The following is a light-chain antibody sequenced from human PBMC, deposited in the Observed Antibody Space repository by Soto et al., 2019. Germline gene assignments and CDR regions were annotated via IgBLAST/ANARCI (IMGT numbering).Light chain of an antibody. V-gene: IGKV3-20*01. J-gene: IGKJ1*01. CDR3: HQFGGSPTWT. Sequence: EIVLTQSPCILSLSPGERATLSCRASQSVSSSYLAWYQQKPGQAPRLLIYGASSRATGTPDRFSGSGSETDFTLTISRLEPDDSAVYYCHQFGGSPTWTFGQGTKVDIK. CDR1: QSVSSSY. CDR2: GAS.